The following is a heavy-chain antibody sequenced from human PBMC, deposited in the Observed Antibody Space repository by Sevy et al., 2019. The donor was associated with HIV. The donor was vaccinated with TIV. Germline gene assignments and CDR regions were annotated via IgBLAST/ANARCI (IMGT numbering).Heavy chain of an antibody. CDR2: STPKRGAT. Sequence: ASVKVSCKASGYTFSDSGYYVHWVRRAPGRGVGGMGWSTPKRGATNNAKKFQGRVTMTRDTSVSTANMELSRLTSDDTAVYYCARESYDFWTGPVDYDYGMDVWGQGTTVTVSS. J-gene: IGHJ6*02. V-gene: IGHV1-2*02. CDR1: GYTFSDSGYY. D-gene: IGHD3-3*01. CDR3: ARESYDFWTGPVDYDYGMDV.